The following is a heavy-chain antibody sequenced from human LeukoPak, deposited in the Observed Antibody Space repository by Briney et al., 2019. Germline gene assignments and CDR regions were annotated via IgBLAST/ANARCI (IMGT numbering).Heavy chain of an antibody. CDR1: GYTFTSYG. Sequence: ASVKVSCKASGYTFTSYGISWVRQAPGQGLEWMGWISAYNGNTNYAQKLQGRVTMTTDTSTSTAYMELRSLRSDDTAVYYCATEWRGSYYHYFDYWGQGTLVTVSS. J-gene: IGHJ4*02. V-gene: IGHV1-18*01. D-gene: IGHD1-26*01. CDR3: ATEWRGSYYHYFDY. CDR2: ISAYNGNT.